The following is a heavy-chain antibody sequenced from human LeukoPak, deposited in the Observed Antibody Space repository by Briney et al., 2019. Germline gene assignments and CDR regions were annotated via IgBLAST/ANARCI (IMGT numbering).Heavy chain of an antibody. CDR2: MYYSGST. CDR3: ARWTKNYFDY. V-gene: IGHV4-39*01. D-gene: IGHD3/OR15-3a*01. CDR1: GGSISSDSFY. J-gene: IGHJ4*02. Sequence: SETLSLTCSVSGGSISSDSFYWGWIRQPPGKGLEWIGSMYYSGSTYYNPSLKSRVTISVDTSKNQSSLKLSSVTAADTAVYYCARWTKNYFDYWGQGTLVTVSS.